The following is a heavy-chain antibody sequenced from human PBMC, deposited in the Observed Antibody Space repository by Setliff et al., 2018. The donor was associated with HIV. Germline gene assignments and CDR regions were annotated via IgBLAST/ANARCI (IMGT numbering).Heavy chain of an antibody. Sequence: GESLKISCAASGFSFSSYSMNWVRQAPGKGLEWVSYIRRSSSTIYYADSVKGRFTISRDNAKNSLYLQMNSLRAEDTAVYYCARESHYDFWSGYPKLNYYYMDVWGKGTAVTVSS. V-gene: IGHV3-48*01. CDR3: ARESHYDFWSGYPKLNYYYMDV. D-gene: IGHD3-3*01. J-gene: IGHJ6*03. CDR2: IRRSSSTI. CDR1: GFSFSSYS.